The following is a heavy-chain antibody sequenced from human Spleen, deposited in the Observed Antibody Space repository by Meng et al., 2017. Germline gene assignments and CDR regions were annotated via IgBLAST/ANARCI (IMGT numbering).Heavy chain of an antibody. CDR3: ARADSAAAGTPPYFQH. CDR2: INPTGGTT. CDR1: GYTFTTYY. V-gene: IGHV1-46*01. D-gene: IGHD6-13*01. Sequence: ASVKVSCKTSGYTFTTYYMHWVRQAPGQGLEWVGVINPTGGTTTYAQKFQGRVTMTRDTSTTTVYMELSSLRSEDTAVYYCARADSAAAGTPPYFQHWGQGTLVTVSS. J-gene: IGHJ1*01.